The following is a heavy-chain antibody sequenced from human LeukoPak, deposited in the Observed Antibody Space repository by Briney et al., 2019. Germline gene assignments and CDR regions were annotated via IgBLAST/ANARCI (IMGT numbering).Heavy chain of an antibody. J-gene: IGHJ4*02. D-gene: IGHD3-10*01. CDR2: IHYSGSN. CDR3: ARDHFGDPPTDY. V-gene: IGHV4-30-4*08. Sequence: TLSLTCTVSGDSISRVDDHWSWIPRPPAKGLERFGYIHYSGSNYYNPSLKSRVTISVDTSKNQFSLKLSSVTAADTAVYYCARDHFGDPPTDYWGQGTLVTVSS. CDR1: GDSISRVDDH.